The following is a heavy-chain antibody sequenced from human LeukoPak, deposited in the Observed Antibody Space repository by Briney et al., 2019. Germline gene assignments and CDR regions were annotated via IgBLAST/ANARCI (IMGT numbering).Heavy chain of an antibody. CDR3: ARVDYDILTGYYFYGMDV. D-gene: IGHD3-9*01. J-gene: IGHJ6*02. CDR2: IFDSGST. Sequence: SETLSLTCAVSGGSISSGGYSWSWIRQPPGKGLEWIGYIFDSGSTYYSPSLKSRVTISVERSGNQFSLQLSSVTAADTAVYYCARVDYDILTGYYFYGMDVWGQGTTVTVSS. CDR1: GGSISSGGYS. V-gene: IGHV4-30-2*01.